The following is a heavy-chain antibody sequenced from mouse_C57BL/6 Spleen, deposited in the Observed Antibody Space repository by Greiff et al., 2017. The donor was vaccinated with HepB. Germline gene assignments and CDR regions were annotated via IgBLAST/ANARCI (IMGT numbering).Heavy chain of an antibody. V-gene: IGHV5-6*01. J-gene: IGHJ4*01. CDR2: ISSGGSYT. D-gene: IGHD1-1*01. CDR1: GFTFSSYG. Sequence: EVQGVESGGDLVKPGGSLKLSCAASGFTFSSYGMSWVRQTPDKRLEWVATISSGGSYTYYPDSVKGRFTISRDNAKNTLYLQMSSLKSEDTAMYYCARHKTTVVESPYYAMDYWGQGTSVTVSS. CDR3: ARHKTTVVESPYYAMDY.